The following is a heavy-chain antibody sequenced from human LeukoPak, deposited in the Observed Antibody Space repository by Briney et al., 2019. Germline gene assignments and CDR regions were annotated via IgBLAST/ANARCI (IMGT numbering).Heavy chain of an antibody. Sequence: SETLSLTCAVSGDSITSHNWWSWVRQSPGKGLEVIWEIYHSGTTNDSPSRKSLVTISVDKCKNQLSLRLTYVTAADTGVYFCASCLFDYYYFDQWGQGPLVPVPS. CDR1: GDSITSHNW. D-gene: IGHD3-10*01. J-gene: IGHJ4*02. CDR3: ASCLFDYYYFDQ. CDR2: IYHSGTT. V-gene: IGHV4-4*02.